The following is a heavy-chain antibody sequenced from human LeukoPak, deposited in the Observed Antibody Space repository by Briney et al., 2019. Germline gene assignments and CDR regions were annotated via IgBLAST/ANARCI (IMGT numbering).Heavy chain of an antibody. CDR2: IYYTGST. Sequence: SETLSLTCTVSGGSISYYYWSWIRQPPGKGLEWIGYIYYTGSTNYNPSLKSRVTISVDTSKNQLSLKLSSVTAADTAVYYCARERSMVRGVSWFDPWGQGTLVTVSP. CDR3: ARERSMVRGVSWFDP. D-gene: IGHD3-10*01. V-gene: IGHV4-59*01. CDR1: GGSISYYY. J-gene: IGHJ5*02.